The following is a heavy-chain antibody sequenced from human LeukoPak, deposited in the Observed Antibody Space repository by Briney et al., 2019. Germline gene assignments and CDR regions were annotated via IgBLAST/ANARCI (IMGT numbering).Heavy chain of an antibody. CDR2: IYPGDSDT. Sequence: GESPKISCRGSGYRFTTYWIAWVRQMPGKGLEWMGIIYPGDSDTRYSPSFQGQVTISVDKSISTAYLQWSSLKASDTAMYYCARHESSGWYYYWGQGTLVTVSS. CDR3: ARHESSGWYYY. CDR1: GYRFTTYW. J-gene: IGHJ4*02. D-gene: IGHD6-13*01. V-gene: IGHV5-51*01.